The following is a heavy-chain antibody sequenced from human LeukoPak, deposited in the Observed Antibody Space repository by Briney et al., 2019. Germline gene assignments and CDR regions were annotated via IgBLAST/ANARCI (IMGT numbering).Heavy chain of an antibody. CDR1: GFTFSSYA. Sequence: GGSLRLSCAASGFTFSSYAMSWVRQAPGKGLEWVSAISGSGGSTYYADSVKGRFTISRDNSKNTLYLQMNSLRAGDTAVYYCAKGRITIFGVVSALDYWGQGTLVTVSS. V-gene: IGHV3-23*01. D-gene: IGHD3-3*01. CDR2: ISGSGGST. J-gene: IGHJ4*02. CDR3: AKGRITIFGVVSALDY.